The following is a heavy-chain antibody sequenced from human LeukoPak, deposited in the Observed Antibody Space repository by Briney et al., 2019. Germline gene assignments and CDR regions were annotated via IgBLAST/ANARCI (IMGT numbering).Heavy chain of an antibody. D-gene: IGHD2-2*01. CDR2: ISGSGSST. CDR1: GFTFNYYA. CDR3: AKQRRALVVPSTLDY. Sequence: GGSLRLSCAASGFTFNYYALSWVRPAPGKGLQWVSAISGSGSSTYHADSVQGRFTTSRDNSKNTLYLHMVSLRAEDTAIYYCAKQRRALVVPSTLDYWGQGTLVTVSS. J-gene: IGHJ4*02. V-gene: IGHV3-23*01.